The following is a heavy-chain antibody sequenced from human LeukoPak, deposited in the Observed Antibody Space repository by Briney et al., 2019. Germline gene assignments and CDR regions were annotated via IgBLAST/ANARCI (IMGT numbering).Heavy chain of an antibody. CDR2: ISSSSSYI. V-gene: IGHV3-21*01. Sequence: SGGSLRLSCAASGFTFSSYAMHWVRQAPGKGLEWVSSISSSSSYIYYADSVKGRFTISRDNAKNSLYLQMNSLKAEDTAVYYCARDLYGDYAFDYWGQGTLVTVSS. J-gene: IGHJ4*02. D-gene: IGHD4-17*01. CDR3: ARDLYGDYAFDY. CDR1: GFTFSSYA.